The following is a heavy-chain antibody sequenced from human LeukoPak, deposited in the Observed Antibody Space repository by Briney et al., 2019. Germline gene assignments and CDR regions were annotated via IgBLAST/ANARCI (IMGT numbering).Heavy chain of an antibody. CDR3: ARSGRADYYGMDV. Sequence: EASVKVSCKASGYTFTGYYMHWVRQAPGQGLEWMGWINPNSGGTNYAQKFQGRVTMTRDTSISTAYMELSRLRSDDTAVYHCARSGRADYYGMDVWGQGTTVTVSS. J-gene: IGHJ6*02. CDR2: INPNSGGT. CDR1: GYTFTGYY. V-gene: IGHV1-2*02.